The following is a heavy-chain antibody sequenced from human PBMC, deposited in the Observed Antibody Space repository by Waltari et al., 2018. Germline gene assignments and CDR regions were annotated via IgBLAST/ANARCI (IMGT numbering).Heavy chain of an antibody. CDR1: GGSFSGYY. CDR2: INHSGST. Sequence: QVQLQQWGAGLLKPSETLSLTCAVYGGSFSGYYWSWIRQPPGKGLEWIGEINHSGSTNDNPSRKSRVTRSVDTSKNQCSLKLSSVTAADTAVYYCARVGVAARFTGGWFDPWGQGTLVTVSS. V-gene: IGHV4-34*01. J-gene: IGHJ5*02. CDR3: ARVGVAARFTGGWFDP. D-gene: IGHD6-13*01.